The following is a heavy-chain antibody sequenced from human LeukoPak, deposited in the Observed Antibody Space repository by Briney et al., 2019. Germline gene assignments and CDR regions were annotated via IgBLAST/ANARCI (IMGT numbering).Heavy chain of an antibody. CDR3: ARDAIAPGTYYNFYMAV. D-gene: IGHD2-21*01. V-gene: IGHV1-2*02. J-gene: IGHJ6*03. CDR1: GYSFTGCY. CDR2: INPNSGTT. Sequence: GASVKVSCKASGYSFTGCYLHWVRQAPGQGLEWMGWINPNSGTTYSPQKFQGRVTMTRDTSINTAYVEVSNLRSDDTAVYYCARDAIAPGTYYNFYMAVWGKGTTATVSS.